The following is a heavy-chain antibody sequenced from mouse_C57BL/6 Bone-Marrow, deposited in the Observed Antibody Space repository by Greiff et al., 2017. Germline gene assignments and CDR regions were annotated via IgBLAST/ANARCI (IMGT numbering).Heavy chain of an antibody. CDR3: TRNGWLRLDY. CDR2: NYWDDDK. J-gene: IGHJ2*01. CDR1: GFSLSTSGMG. V-gene: IGHV8-12*01. D-gene: IGHD2-2*01. Sequence: QVTLKVSGPGILQSSQTLSLTCSFSGFSLSTSGMGVSWLRQPSGKGLEWLAHNYWDDDKRYNPSLKSRLTISKDTSRNQLFLKITSVYNADTATYYCTRNGWLRLDYWGQGTTLTVSS.